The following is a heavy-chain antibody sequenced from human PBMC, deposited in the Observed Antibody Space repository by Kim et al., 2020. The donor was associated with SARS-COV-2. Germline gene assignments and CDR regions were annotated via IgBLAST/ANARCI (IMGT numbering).Heavy chain of an antibody. CDR3: ARGADRSGYYSPYNWFDP. Sequence: SETLSLTCAVSGGSISSSNWWSWVRQPPGKGLEWIGEIYHSGSTNYNPSLKSRVTISVDKSKNQFSLKLSSVTAADTAVYYCARGADRSGYYSPYNWFDPWGQGTLVTVSS. CDR2: IYHSGST. J-gene: IGHJ5*02. D-gene: IGHD3-22*01. V-gene: IGHV4-4*02. CDR1: GGSISSSNW.